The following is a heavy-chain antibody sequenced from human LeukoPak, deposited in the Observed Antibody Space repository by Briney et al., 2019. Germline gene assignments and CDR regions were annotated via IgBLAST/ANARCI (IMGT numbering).Heavy chain of an antibody. Sequence: SETPSLTCAAYGGSFSGYYWSWIRQPPGKGLEWIGEINHSGSTNYNPSLKSRVTISVDTSKNQFSLKLSSVTAADTAVYYCARVAGAAGRNYWGQGTLVTVSS. CDR2: INHSGST. V-gene: IGHV4-34*01. CDR3: ARVAGAAGRNY. D-gene: IGHD1-26*01. CDR1: GGSFSGYY. J-gene: IGHJ4*02.